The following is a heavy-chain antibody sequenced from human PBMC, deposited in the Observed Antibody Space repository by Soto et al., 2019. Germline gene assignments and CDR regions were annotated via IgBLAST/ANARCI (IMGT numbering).Heavy chain of an antibody. J-gene: IGHJ6*02. CDR2: INPNSGGT. CDR3: ARYGFWQHTSPYYYVMDV. Sequence: GASVKVSCKASGYTFTGYYMHWVRQAPGQGLEWMGWINPNSGGTNYAQKFQGRVTMTRDTSISTAYMELSRLRSDDTAVYYCARYGFWQHTSPYYYVMDVWGQGTTVTVS. D-gene: IGHD6-13*01. V-gene: IGHV1-2*02. CDR1: GYTFTGYY.